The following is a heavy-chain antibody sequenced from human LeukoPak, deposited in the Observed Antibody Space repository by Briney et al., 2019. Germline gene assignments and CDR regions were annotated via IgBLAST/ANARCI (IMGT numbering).Heavy chain of an antibody. J-gene: IGHJ4*02. CDR2: ISGSGGST. D-gene: IGHD3-3*01. Sequence: GGSLRLSCAASGFTFSSYAMSWVRQAPGKGLEWVSAISGSGGSTYYADSVKGRFTTSRDSSKNTLYLQMNSLRAEDTAVYYCAKQEAGGDFWSGYKDWGQGTLVTVSS. CDR3: AKQEAGGDFWSGYKD. CDR1: GFTFSSYA. V-gene: IGHV3-23*01.